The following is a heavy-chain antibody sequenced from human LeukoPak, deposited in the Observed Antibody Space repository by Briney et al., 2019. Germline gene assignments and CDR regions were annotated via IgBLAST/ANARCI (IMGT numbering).Heavy chain of an antibody. CDR2: ISYDGVNK. CDR1: GFTFGSYP. D-gene: IGHD2-2*01. V-gene: IGHV3-30*03. Sequence: GRSLRLSCAASGFTFGSYPMHWVRQAPGKGLEWVAVISYDGVNKYYADSVKGRFTISRDNSKNTLYLQMNSLRAEDTAVYYCARVAPIYSTSLYYLDSWGHGTLVTVSS. J-gene: IGHJ4*01. CDR3: ARVAPIYSTSLYYLDS.